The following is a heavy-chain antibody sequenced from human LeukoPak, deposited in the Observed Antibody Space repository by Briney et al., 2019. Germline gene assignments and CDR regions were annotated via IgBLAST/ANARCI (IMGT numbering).Heavy chain of an antibody. CDR3: AKQGVLIRSYRDGVDY. V-gene: IGHV3-23*01. CDR1: GSTFSSYS. D-gene: IGHD1-26*01. Sequence: GGSLRLSCAASGSTFSSYSMSWVRQAPGKGLEWVSAISGSGGSTYYADSVKGRFTISRDNSKNTLYLQMNSLRAEDTAVYYCAKQGVLIRSYRDGVDYWGQGTLVTVSS. J-gene: IGHJ4*02. CDR2: ISGSGGST.